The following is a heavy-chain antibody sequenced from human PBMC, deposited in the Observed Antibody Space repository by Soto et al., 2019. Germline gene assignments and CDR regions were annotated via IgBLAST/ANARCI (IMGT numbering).Heavy chain of an antibody. CDR2: IDPKTGDT. J-gene: IGHJ5*02. CDR3: TRGLPAAIYLGWFDP. V-gene: IGHV1-2*02. CDR1: GFTFTGYY. Sequence: ASVKVSCKASGFTFTGYYIHWLRLAPGQGLDWMGWIDPKTGDTKYAQKFQGRVTITRDTSISTVYMELTSLRSDDTAVYYCTRGLPAAIYLGWFDPWGQGTLVTVSS. D-gene: IGHD2-2*02.